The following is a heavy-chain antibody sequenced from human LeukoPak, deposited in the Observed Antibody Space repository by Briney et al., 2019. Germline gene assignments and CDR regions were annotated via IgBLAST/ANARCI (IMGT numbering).Heavy chain of an antibody. Sequence: PGGSLRLSCAASGFTFSSYAMHWVRQAPGKGLEYVSAISSNGGSTYYANSVKGRFTISRDNSKNTLYLQMGSLRAGDMAVYYCVRVGATELLDYWGQGTLVTVSS. V-gene: IGHV3-64*01. J-gene: IGHJ4*02. CDR1: GFTFSSYA. CDR3: VRVGATELLDY. D-gene: IGHD1-26*01. CDR2: ISSNGGST.